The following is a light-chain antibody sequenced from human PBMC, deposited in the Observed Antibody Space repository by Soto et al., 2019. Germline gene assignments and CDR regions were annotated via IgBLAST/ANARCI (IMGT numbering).Light chain of an antibody. V-gene: IGLV1-47*01. CDR3: AAWDDTLSAWV. CDR2: RND. Sequence: QSVLTQPPSTSETPGQRITVSCSGSSSNVGRHYVNWYRHVPGTAPKLLIYRNDQRPSGVPDRFSASKSGTSASLAISGLRAEDEADYFCAAWDDTLSAWVFGGGTKLTV. CDR1: SSNVGRHY. J-gene: IGLJ3*02.